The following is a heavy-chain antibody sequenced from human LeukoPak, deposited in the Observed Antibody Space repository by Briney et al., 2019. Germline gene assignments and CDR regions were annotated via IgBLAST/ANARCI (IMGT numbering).Heavy chain of an antibody. CDR2: ISSSSSYI. D-gene: IGHD6-19*01. V-gene: IGHV3-21*01. Sequence: PGGSLRLSCAASGFTFSSYSMNWVRQAPGKGLEWVSSISSSSSYIYYADSVKGRFTISRDNAKNSLYLQMNSLRAEDTAVHYCARTRIAVAGTALDYWGQGTLVTVSS. CDR1: GFTFSSYS. CDR3: ARTRIAVAGTALDY. J-gene: IGHJ4*02.